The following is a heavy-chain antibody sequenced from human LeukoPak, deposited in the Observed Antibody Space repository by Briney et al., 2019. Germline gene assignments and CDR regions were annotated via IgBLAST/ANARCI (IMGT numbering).Heavy chain of an antibody. Sequence: PSETLSLTCTVSGGSISSYYWSWIRQPPGKGLEWIGYIYSSGSANYNPSLKSRITISVDTSKNQFSLKLSSVTAADTAVYYCAGHHPRNTVDFWGQRTLVTVSS. CDR1: GGSISSYY. CDR3: AGHHPRNTVDF. V-gene: IGHV4-4*08. J-gene: IGHJ4*02. CDR2: IYSSGSA. D-gene: IGHD2/OR15-2a*01.